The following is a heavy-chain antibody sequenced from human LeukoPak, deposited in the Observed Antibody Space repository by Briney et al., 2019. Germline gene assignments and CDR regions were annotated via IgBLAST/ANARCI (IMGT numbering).Heavy chain of an antibody. D-gene: IGHD2-15*01. CDR1: GFTFSSYS. Sequence: PGGSLRLSCAASGFTFSSYSMNWVRQAPGKGLEWVSSISSSSSYIYYADSVKGRFTTSRDNAKNSLYLQMNSLRAEDTAVYYCARDMSVVPPNWFDPWGQGTLVTVSS. J-gene: IGHJ5*02. V-gene: IGHV3-21*01. CDR2: ISSSSSYI. CDR3: ARDMSVVPPNWFDP.